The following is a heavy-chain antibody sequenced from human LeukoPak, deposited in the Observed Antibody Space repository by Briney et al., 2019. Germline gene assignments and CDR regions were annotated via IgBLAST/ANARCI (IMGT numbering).Heavy chain of an antibody. Sequence: GGSLRLSCAASGFTFSSYGMHWVRQAPGKGLEWVAFIRCDGSNKYYADSVKGRFTISRDNSKNTLYLQMNSLRAEDTAVYYCAKAPGGAVAYWGQGTLVTVSS. CDR2: IRCDGSNK. CDR1: GFTFSSYG. V-gene: IGHV3-30*02. D-gene: IGHD6-19*01. CDR3: AKAPGGAVAY. J-gene: IGHJ4*02.